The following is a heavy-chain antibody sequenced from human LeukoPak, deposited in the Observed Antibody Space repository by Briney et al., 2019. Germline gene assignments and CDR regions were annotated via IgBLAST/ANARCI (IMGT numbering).Heavy chain of an antibody. CDR2: IKEDGSEK. CDR3: AREGPRYSSRPFDY. CDR1: GFTFSTYW. D-gene: IGHD6-13*01. J-gene: IGHJ4*02. Sequence: GGSLRLSCAASGFTFSTYWMSWVRQAPGKRLEWVADIKEDGSEKYYVDSVEGRFTISRDNAKNSLYLQMNSLRAEDTAVYYCAREGPRYSSRPFDYWGQGTLVTVSS. V-gene: IGHV3-7*01.